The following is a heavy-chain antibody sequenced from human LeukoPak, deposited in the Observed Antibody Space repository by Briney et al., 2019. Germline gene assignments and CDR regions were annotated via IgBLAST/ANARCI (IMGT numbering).Heavy chain of an antibody. CDR1: GGTFSSYA. CDR2: IIPIFGTA. V-gene: IGHV1-69*01. J-gene: IGHJ4*02. D-gene: IGHD3-22*01. Sequence: SVKVSCKASGGTFSSYAISWVRQAPGRGLEWMGGIIPIFGTANYAQKFQGRVTITADESTSTAYMELSSLRSEDTAVYYCASKDDYYDHDYWGQGTLVTVSS. CDR3: ASKDDYYDHDY.